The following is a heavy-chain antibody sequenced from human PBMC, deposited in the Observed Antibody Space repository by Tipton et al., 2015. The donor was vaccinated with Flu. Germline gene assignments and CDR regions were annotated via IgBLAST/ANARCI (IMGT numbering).Heavy chain of an antibody. CDR3: ARGPVNSTLWFDP. CDR1: GGSFSGYY. V-gene: IGHV4-34*01. CDR2: INHSGST. D-gene: IGHD4-17*01. Sequence: LRLSCAVYGGSFSGYYWSWIRQPPGKGLEWIGEINHSGSTNYNPSLKSRVTISVDTSKNQFSLKLSSVTAADTAVYYCARGPVNSTLWFDPWGQGTLVTVSS. J-gene: IGHJ5*02.